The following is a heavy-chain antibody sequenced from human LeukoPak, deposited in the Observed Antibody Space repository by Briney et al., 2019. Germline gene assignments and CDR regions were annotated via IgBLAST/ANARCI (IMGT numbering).Heavy chain of an antibody. D-gene: IGHD3-22*01. J-gene: IGHJ3*02. CDR3: ARVGGPDYYDSSGYGAFDI. Sequence: GSSVKVSCKASGGTFSSYAISWVRQAPGQGLEWMGRIIPILGIANYAQKFQGRVTITADKSTSTAYMKLSSLRSEDTAVYYCARVGGPDYYDSSGYGAFDIWGQGTMVTVSS. CDR1: GGTFSSYA. V-gene: IGHV1-69*04. CDR2: IIPILGIA.